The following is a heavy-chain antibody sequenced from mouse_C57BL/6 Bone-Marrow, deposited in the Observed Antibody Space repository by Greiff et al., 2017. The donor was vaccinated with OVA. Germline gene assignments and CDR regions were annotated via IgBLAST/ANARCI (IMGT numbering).Heavy chain of an antibody. CDR2: IYPSDSET. J-gene: IGHJ2*01. V-gene: IGHV1-61*01. CDR3: ATDY. CDR1: GYPFTSYW. Sequence: QVQLQPGAELVRPGSSVKLSCKASGYPFTSYWMDWVKQRPGQGLEWIGNIYPSDSETHYNQKFKDKATLTVDKSSSTAYMQLSSLTSEDSAVYYCATDYWGQGTTLTVSS.